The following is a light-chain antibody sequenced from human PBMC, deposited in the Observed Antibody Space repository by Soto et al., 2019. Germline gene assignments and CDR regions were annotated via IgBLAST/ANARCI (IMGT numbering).Light chain of an antibody. Sequence: EIVLTQSPGTLSLSPGERATLSCRAGQSVRSSYLAWYQHKPGQAPRLLIYGASSRATGIPDRFSGSGSGTEFTLTISRLEPEDFAVSYCQSYDGSLWTFGQGTKVEIE. V-gene: IGKV3-20*01. J-gene: IGKJ1*01. CDR2: GAS. CDR3: QSYDGSLWT. CDR1: QSVRSSY.